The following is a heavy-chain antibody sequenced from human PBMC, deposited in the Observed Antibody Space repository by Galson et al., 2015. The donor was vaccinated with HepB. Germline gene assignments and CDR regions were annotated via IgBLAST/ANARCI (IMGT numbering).Heavy chain of an antibody. V-gene: IGHV4-39*01. CDR3: ARNWNDVGFDP. D-gene: IGHD1-1*01. CDR2: IYYSGST. Sequence: ETLSLTCTVSGGSISSSSYYWGWIRQPPGKGLEWIGSIYYSGSTYYNPSLKSRVTISVDTSKNQFSLKLSSVTAADTAVYYCARNWNDVGFDPWGQGTLVTVSS. CDR1: GGSISSSSYY. J-gene: IGHJ5*02.